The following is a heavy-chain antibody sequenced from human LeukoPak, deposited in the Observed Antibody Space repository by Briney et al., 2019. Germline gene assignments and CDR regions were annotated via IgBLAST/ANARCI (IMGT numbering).Heavy chain of an antibody. Sequence: PSGTLSLTCAVSGGSISSSNWWSWVRQPPGKGLEWIGEIYHSGSTNYNPSLKSRVTMSVDTSKNQFSLKLSSVTAADTAVYYCARMRAGLVDYMDVWGKGTTVTISS. J-gene: IGHJ6*03. V-gene: IGHV4-4*02. D-gene: IGHD1-26*01. CDR2: IYHSGST. CDR1: GGSISSSNW. CDR3: ARMRAGLVDYMDV.